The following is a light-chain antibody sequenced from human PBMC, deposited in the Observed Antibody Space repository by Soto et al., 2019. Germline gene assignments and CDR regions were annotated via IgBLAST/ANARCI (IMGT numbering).Light chain of an antibody. CDR3: QQYGSSPPYT. Sequence: EMVLTQSPGTLSLSPGERATLSFRASQSVSSSYLAWYQQKPGQAPRLLIYGASSRATGIPDRFSGSVSGTDFTLTISRLEPEDFAVYYCQQYGSSPPYTFGQGTKLEIK. CDR1: QSVSSSY. V-gene: IGKV3-20*01. J-gene: IGKJ2*01. CDR2: GAS.